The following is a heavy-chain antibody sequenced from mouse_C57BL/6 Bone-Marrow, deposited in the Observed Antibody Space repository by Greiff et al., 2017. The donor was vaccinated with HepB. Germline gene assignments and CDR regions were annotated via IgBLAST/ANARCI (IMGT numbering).Heavy chain of an antibody. D-gene: IGHD2-4*01. CDR1: GYTFTDHT. Sequence: QVQLQQPGAELVRPGTSVKLSCKVSGYTFTDHTIHWMKQRPEQGLEWIGYIYPRDGSTKYNEKFKGKATLTADKSSSTAYMQLNSLTSEDSAVYFCARSYDYDGFAYWGQGTLVTVSA. CDR2: IYPRDGST. CDR3: ARSYDYDGFAY. V-gene: IGHV1-78*01. J-gene: IGHJ3*01.